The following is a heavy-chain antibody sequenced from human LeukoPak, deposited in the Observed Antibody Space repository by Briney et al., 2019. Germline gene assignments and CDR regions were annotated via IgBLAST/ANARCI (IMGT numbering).Heavy chain of an antibody. CDR3: ARGAEMATIYYFDY. Sequence: GGYLRLSSAASGFTFSDYYMSWIRQAPGKGLEWVSYISSSGSTIYYADSVKGRFTISRDSAKNSLYLQMNSLRAEDTAVYYCARGAEMATIYYFDYWGQGTLVTVSS. D-gene: IGHD5-12*01. J-gene: IGHJ4*02. V-gene: IGHV3-11*01. CDR1: GFTFSDYY. CDR2: ISSSGSTI.